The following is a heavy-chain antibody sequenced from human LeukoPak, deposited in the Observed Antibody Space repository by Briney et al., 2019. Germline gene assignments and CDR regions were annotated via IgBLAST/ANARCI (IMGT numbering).Heavy chain of an antibody. CDR2: XXXXXXXGTT. J-gene: IGHJ5*02. CDR1: GFTFSXXX. V-gene: IGHV3-15*01. Sequence: PGGSLRLSCXASGFTFSXXXXXXXXQAPXKXXXXXXXXXXXXXXGTTDYAAPVKGRXXXSRDDSKNTLYLQMHSLKTADTAVYXCTTDPDCGGDCSDSGNWFDPWGQGTLVTVSS. D-gene: IGHD2-21*02. CDR3: TTDPDCGGDCSDSGNWFDP.